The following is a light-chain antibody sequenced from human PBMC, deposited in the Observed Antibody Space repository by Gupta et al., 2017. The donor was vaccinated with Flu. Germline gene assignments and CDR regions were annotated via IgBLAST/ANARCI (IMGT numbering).Light chain of an antibody. CDR3: QRYNTYPRT. V-gene: IGKV3D-15*01. Sequence: IVMTQSPATLSVSPGERATLSCRASQSVSSNLAWYQQKPGQAPRHLIYGASTRATGIPARFSGSGSGTEFTLTISSLQSEDFAVYYCQRYNTYPRTFGEGTKVEIK. J-gene: IGKJ1*01. CDR1: QSVSSN. CDR2: GAS.